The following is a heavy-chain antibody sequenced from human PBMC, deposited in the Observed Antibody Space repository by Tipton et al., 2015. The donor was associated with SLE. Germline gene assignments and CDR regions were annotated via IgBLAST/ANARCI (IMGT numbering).Heavy chain of an antibody. CDR1: GFSFSTYA. CDR2: INGGGYRT. V-gene: IGHV3-23*01. D-gene: IGHD3-16*02. Sequence: SLRLSCAASGFSFSTYAMTWVRQAPGRGLEWVSTINGGGYRTYYADSVKGRFTLSRDNSKNTLYLQMNSLRADDTAVYYCTTDLYYDYVWGSYRPDYWGQGTLVTVSS. CDR3: TTDLYYDYVWGSYRPDY. J-gene: IGHJ4*02.